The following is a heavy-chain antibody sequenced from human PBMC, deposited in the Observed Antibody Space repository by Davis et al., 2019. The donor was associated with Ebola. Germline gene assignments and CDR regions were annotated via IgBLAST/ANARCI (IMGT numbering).Heavy chain of an antibody. CDR2: IYPGDSDT. V-gene: IGHV5-51*01. CDR1: GYSFTSYW. CDR3: ARSDPGHSSSWPYDAFDI. J-gene: IGHJ3*02. D-gene: IGHD6-13*01. Sequence: GESLKISCKGSGYSFTSYWIGWVRQMPGKGLEWMGIIYPGDSDTRYSPSFQGQVTISADKSISTAYLQWSSLKASDTAMYYCARSDPGHSSSWPYDAFDIWGQGTMVTVSS.